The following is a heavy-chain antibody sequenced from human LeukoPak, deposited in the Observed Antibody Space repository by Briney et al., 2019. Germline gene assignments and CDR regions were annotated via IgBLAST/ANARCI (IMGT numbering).Heavy chain of an antibody. V-gene: IGHV4-61*02. CDR2: IYTSGST. CDR1: GGSISSGSYY. Sequence: SQTLSLTCTVSGGSISSGSYYWSWIRQPAGKGLEWIGRIYTSGSTNYNPSLKSRVTISVDTSKNQFSLKLSSVTAADTAVYYCARTYYDILTGYYPLYHFDYWGQGTLVTVSS. D-gene: IGHD3-9*01. CDR3: ARTYYDILTGYYPLYHFDY. J-gene: IGHJ4*02.